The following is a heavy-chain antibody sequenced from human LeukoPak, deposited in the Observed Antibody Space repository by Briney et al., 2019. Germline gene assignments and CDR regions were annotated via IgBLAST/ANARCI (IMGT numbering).Heavy chain of an antibody. CDR3: AREGGYQYYYAMDV. D-gene: IGHD3-16*01. CDR1: GFTFGDYA. Sequence: PGGSLRLSCTASGFTFGDYAMSCVRQAPGMGLEWVSSISSSSSYIFYADSVKGRFTISRDNAKNSLYLQMSSLRAEDAAVYYCAREGGYQYYYAMDVWGQGTTVTVSS. V-gene: IGHV3-21*01. J-gene: IGHJ6*02. CDR2: ISSSSSYI.